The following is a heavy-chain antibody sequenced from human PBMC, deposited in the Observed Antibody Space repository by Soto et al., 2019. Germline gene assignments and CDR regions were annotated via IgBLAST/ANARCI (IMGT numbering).Heavy chain of an antibody. Sequence: GGSLRLSCAASGFTFSSYAMSWVRQAPGKGLEWVSAISGSGGSTYYADSVKGRFTISRDNSKNTLYLQMNSLRAEDTAVYYCAKFGMVGFLEWLLFDYWGQGTLVTVSS. J-gene: IGHJ4*02. CDR3: AKFGMVGFLEWLLFDY. V-gene: IGHV3-23*01. CDR2: ISGSGGST. CDR1: GFTFSSYA. D-gene: IGHD3-3*01.